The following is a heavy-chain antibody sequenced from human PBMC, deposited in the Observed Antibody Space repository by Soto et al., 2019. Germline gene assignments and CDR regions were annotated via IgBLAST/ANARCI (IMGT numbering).Heavy chain of an antibody. D-gene: IGHD3-10*01. CDR3: AKDVENPMFRGGTGGYFDL. CDR1: GFTFSSYA. V-gene: IGHV3-23*01. Sequence: VQLLESGGGLVQPGGSLRLSCAASGFTFSSYAMSWVRQAPGKGLEWVSGISRNGLSAYYADSVKGRFTISRDNSKNMLYLRINSLRAEDTAVYYCAKDVENPMFRGGTGGYFDLWGRGTLVTVSS. J-gene: IGHJ2*01. CDR2: ISRNGLSA.